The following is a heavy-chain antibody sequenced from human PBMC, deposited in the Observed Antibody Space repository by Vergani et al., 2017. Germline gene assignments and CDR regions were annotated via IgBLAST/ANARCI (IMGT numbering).Heavy chain of an antibody. J-gene: IGHJ6*02. D-gene: IGHD6-6*01. CDR2: FDPEDGET. V-gene: IGHV1-24*01. Sequence: QVQLVQSGAEVKKPGASVKVSCKVSGYTLTELSMHWVRQAPGKGLEWMGGFDPEDGETIYAQKCQGRVTMTEDTSTDTAYMELSSLRSEDTAVYYCATGPLAARQSNYYYYGMDVWGQGTTVTVSS. CDR1: GYTLTELS. CDR3: ATGPLAARQSNYYYYGMDV.